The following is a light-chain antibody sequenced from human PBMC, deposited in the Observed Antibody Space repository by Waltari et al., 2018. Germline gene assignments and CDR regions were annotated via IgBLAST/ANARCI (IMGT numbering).Light chain of an antibody. CDR3: AGWDVSLSDWV. Sequence: QSVLTQPPSASGTPGQRVTISCSGSISKRGTKALNWYQQFPGTAPKLLIHNNTQRPSGVPDRFSGSKSGTSASLAISGLQFEDEADYYCAGWDVSLSDWVFGGGTKVTVL. CDR1: ISKRGTKA. J-gene: IGLJ3*02. V-gene: IGLV1-44*01. CDR2: NNT.